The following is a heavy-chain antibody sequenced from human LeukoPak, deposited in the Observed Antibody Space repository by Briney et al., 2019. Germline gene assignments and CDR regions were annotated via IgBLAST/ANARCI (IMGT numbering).Heavy chain of an antibody. CDR3: ARHGTVAGTFAFDY. CDR2: INHSGST. V-gene: IGHV4-34*01. CDR1: GGSFSGYY. D-gene: IGHD6-19*01. Sequence: SETLSLTCAVYGGSFSGYYWSWIRQPPGKGLEWIGEINHSGSTNYNPSLKSRVTISVDTSKNQFSLKLSSVTAADTAVYYCARHGTVAGTFAFDYWGQGTLVTVSS. J-gene: IGHJ4*02.